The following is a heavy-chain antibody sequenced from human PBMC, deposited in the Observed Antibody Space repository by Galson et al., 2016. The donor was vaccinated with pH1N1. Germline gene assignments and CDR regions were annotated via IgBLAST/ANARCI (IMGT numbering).Heavy chain of an antibody. CDR1: GFTFNSYE. J-gene: IGHJ4*02. Sequence: SLRLSCAASGFTFNSYETNWFRQAPGKGLEWVSYINGSSGTIRNYADAVKGRFTISRDNAKNSLFLQMNSLRVEDTAIYYCAIGNPVPDWGRGTLVTVSS. CDR3: AIGNPVPD. V-gene: IGHV3-48*03. D-gene: IGHD6-6*01. CDR2: INGSSGTIR.